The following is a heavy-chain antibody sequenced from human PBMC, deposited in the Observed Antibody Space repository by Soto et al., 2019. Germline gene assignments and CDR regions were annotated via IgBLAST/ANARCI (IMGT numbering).Heavy chain of an antibody. D-gene: IGHD5-18*01. CDR1: GFTFSSYA. V-gene: IGHV3-23*01. CDR3: AKAVTAMDYKFDY. CDR2: ISGSGGST. J-gene: IGHJ4*02. Sequence: EVQLLESGGGLVQPGGSLRLSCAASGFTFSSYAMSWVRQAPGKGLEWVSAISGSGGSTYYADSVKGRFTISRDNSKNTLYLQINSLRAEDTAVYYCAKAVTAMDYKFDYWGQGTLVTVSS.